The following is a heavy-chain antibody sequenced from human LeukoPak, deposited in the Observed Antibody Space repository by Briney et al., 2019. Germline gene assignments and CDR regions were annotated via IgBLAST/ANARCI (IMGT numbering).Heavy chain of an antibody. CDR2: VYTHGTT. D-gene: IGHD4-17*01. Sequence: PSETLSLTCFVSGGFITSHYWSWIRQPAGKGLEWIGRVYTHGTTNYNPSLKSRVTMSIDTSKNQFSLRLSSVTAADTAVYYCARGEGTTNFEYWGQGTLVTVSS. CDR3: ARGEGTTNFEY. V-gene: IGHV4-4*07. J-gene: IGHJ4*02. CDR1: GGFITSHY.